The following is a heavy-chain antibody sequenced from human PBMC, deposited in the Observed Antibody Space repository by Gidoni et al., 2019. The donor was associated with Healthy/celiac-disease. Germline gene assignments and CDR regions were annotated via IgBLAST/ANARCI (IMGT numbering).Heavy chain of an antibody. CDR2: INHSGST. CDR1: GGSFSGYY. Sequence: QVQLQQWGAGLLKPSETLSLTCAIYGGSFSGYYWSWIRQPPGKGLEWIGEINHSGSTNYNPSLKSRVTISVDTSKNQFSLKLSSVTAADTAVYYCVTGNSWPYFDYWGQGTLVTVSS. CDR3: VTGNSWPYFDY. V-gene: IGHV4-34*01. J-gene: IGHJ4*02. D-gene: IGHD6-13*01.